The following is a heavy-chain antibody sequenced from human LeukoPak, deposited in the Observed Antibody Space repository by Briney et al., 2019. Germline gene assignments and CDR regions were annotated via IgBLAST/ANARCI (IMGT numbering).Heavy chain of an antibody. V-gene: IGHV1-18*01. Sequence: ASVKVSCKASVYTFTIYGISWVRQAPGQGLEWMGWISAYNGNTNYARKLQGRVTMTTDTSTSTAYMELRSLRSDDTAVYYCARVGIAAAGTIDVDYWGQGTLVTVSS. CDR3: ARVGIAAAGTIDVDY. CDR1: VYTFTIYG. J-gene: IGHJ4*02. D-gene: IGHD6-13*01. CDR2: ISAYNGNT.